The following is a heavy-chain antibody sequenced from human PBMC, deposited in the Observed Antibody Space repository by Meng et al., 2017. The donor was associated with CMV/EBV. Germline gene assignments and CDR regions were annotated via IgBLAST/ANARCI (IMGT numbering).Heavy chain of an antibody. CDR1: GDSVSSNSAA. D-gene: IGHD5-18*01. V-gene: IGHV6-1*01. CDR2: TYYRSKWYN. Sequence: SQTLSLTGAISGDSVSSNSAAWNWIRQSPSRGLEWLGRTYYRSKWYNDYAVSVKSRITINPDTSKNQFYLQLNSVTPEDTAVYYCARDRPAMVYYYYGMDVWGQGTTVTVSS. CDR3: ARDRPAMVYYYYGMDV. J-gene: IGHJ6*02.